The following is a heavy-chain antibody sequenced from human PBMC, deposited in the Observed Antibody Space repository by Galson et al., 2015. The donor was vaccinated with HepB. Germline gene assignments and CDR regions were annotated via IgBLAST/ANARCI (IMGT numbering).Heavy chain of an antibody. J-gene: IGHJ5*02. CDR1: GYTFTGYY. D-gene: IGHD3-3*01. CDR3: ARDDFWSGYYTGWFDP. V-gene: IGHV1-2*06. CDR2: INPNSGGT. Sequence: SVKVSCKASGYTFTGYYMHWVRQAPGQGLEWMGRINPNSGGTNYAQKFQGRVTMTRDTSISTAYMELSRLRSDDTAVYYCARDDFWSGYYTGWFDPWGQGTLVTVSS.